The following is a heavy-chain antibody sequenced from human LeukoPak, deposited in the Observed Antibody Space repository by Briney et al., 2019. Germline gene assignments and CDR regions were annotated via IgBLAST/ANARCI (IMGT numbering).Heavy chain of an antibody. D-gene: IGHD3-3*01. V-gene: IGHV3-7*01. Sequence: TGGSLRLSCAASGFTFSSYWMSWVRQAPGKGLEWVANIKQDGSEKYYVDSVKGRFTISRDNAKNSLYPQMNSLRAEDTAVYYCASENPSNYDFWSGYYRKYYFDYWGQGTLVTVSS. CDR2: IKQDGSEK. CDR1: GFTFSSYW. CDR3: ASENPSNYDFWSGYYRKYYFDY. J-gene: IGHJ4*02.